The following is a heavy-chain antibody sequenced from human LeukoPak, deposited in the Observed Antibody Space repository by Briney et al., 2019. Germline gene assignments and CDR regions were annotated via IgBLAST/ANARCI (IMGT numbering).Heavy chain of an antibody. J-gene: IGHJ6*03. CDR1: GYTFTGYY. CDR2: INPNSGGT. D-gene: IGHD3-3*01. Sequence: ASVKVSCKASGYTFTGYYMHWVRQAPGQGLEWMGWINPNSGGTNYAQKFQGRVTMTRDTSISTAYMELSRLRSDDTAVYYCAREGTTIFGVTPLYYYYMDVWGKGTTVTVSS. V-gene: IGHV1-2*02. CDR3: AREGTTIFGVTPLYYYYMDV.